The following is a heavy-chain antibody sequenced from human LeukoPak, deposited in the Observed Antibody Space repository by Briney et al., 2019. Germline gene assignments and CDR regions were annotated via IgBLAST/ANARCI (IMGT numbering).Heavy chain of an antibody. CDR2: IKEDGSEK. D-gene: IGHD3-3*01. J-gene: IGHJ4*02. CDR3: ARGGPLTIFGVAIDY. Sequence: GGSLRLSCVVSGFTFSSYWMSWVRQAPGKGLEWVANIKEDGSEKYYVDTVKGRFTISRDNAKNSLYLQMNSLRAEDTAVYYCARGGPLTIFGVAIDYWGQGTLVTVSS. V-gene: IGHV3-7*01. CDR1: GFTFSSYW.